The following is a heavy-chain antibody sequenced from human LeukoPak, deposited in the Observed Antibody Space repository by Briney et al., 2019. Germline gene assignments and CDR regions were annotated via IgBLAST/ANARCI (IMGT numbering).Heavy chain of an antibody. J-gene: IGHJ3*02. CDR3: TRDLEQQLVPNAFDI. CDR1: GFTFGDYA. D-gene: IGHD6-13*01. Sequence: GGSLRLSCTASGFTFGDYAMSWVRQAPGKGLEWVGFIRSKAYGGTTEYAASVKGRFTISRDDSKSIAYLQMNSLKTEDTAVYYCTRDLEQQLVPNAFDIWGQGTMVTVSS. V-gene: IGHV3-49*04. CDR2: IRSKAYGGTT.